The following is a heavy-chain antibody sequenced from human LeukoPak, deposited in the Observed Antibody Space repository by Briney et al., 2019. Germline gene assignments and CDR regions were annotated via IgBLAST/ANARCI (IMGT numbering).Heavy chain of an antibody. CDR1: GFTFSSYS. J-gene: IGHJ4*02. D-gene: IGHD2-15*01. Sequence: GGSLRLSCAASGFTFSSYSMSWVRQAPGKGLEWVSAISDTGNTYHADSVKGRFTISRDSSKNTLFLQMNRLRPEDAAVYYCAKAPVTTCRGAFCYPFDYWGLGTLVTVSS. V-gene: IGHV3-23*01. CDR2: ISDTGNT. CDR3: AKAPVTTCRGAFCYPFDY.